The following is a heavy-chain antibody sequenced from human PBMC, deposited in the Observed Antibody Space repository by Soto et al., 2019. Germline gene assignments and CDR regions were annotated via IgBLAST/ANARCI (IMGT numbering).Heavy chain of an antibody. CDR2: IYPAGST. J-gene: IGHJ6*02. Sequence: GGSLRLSCAASGFTVSSNYMSWVRQAPGKGLEWVSIIYPAGSTYYADSVQGRFTISRDNSKNTLYPQMNSLRAEDTAVYYCARDSQGLPAASPGFYYYGMDVWGQGTTVTVSS. CDR1: GFTVSSNY. V-gene: IGHV3-53*01. CDR3: ARDSQGLPAASPGFYYYGMDV. D-gene: IGHD2-2*01.